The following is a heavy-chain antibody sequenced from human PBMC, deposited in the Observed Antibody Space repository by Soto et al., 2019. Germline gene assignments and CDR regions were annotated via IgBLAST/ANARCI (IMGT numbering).Heavy chain of an antibody. J-gene: IGHJ3*02. D-gene: IGHD2-8*01. CDR1: GFTFSSYA. V-gene: IGHV3-23*01. Sequence: GGSLRLSCAASGFTFSSYAMSWVRQAPGKGLEWVSAISGSGGSTYYADSVKGRFTISRDNSKNTLYLQMNSLRAEDSAVDYCAKDPIAPHCTKGVWYTGDAFDIWGQGTMVTVSS. CDR2: ISGSGGST. CDR3: AKDPIAPHCTKGVWYTGDAFDI.